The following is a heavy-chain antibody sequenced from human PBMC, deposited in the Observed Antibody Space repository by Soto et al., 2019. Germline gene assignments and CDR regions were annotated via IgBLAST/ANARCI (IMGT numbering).Heavy chain of an antibody. CDR2: ISYGGGDK. D-gene: IGHD3-22*01. CDR3: SRDRLFDSNTYYYNYGMDV. CDR1: GFTFNSYA. V-gene: IGHV3-30-3*01. Sequence: GGSPRLSCAASGFTFNSYAMHWVRQAPGKGLEWVAVISYGGGDKYYADSVKGRFTISRDNSKNTLYLQMNSLRADDTAVYYCSRDRLFDSNTYYYNYGMDVWGQGTTVTVSS. J-gene: IGHJ6*02.